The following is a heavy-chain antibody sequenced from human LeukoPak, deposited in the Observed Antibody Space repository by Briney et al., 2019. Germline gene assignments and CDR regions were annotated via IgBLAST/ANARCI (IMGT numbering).Heavy chain of an antibody. Sequence: SETLSLTCTVSGGSISSYYWSWIRQPPGKGLEWIGYIYYSGSTNYNPSLKSRVTISVDTSKNQFSLKLSSVTAADTAVYYCARGSGYSGSWYNFDYWGQGTLVTVSS. V-gene: IGHV4-59*01. CDR3: ARGSGYSGSWYNFDY. CDR1: GGSISSYY. CDR2: IYYSGST. J-gene: IGHJ4*02. D-gene: IGHD6-13*01.